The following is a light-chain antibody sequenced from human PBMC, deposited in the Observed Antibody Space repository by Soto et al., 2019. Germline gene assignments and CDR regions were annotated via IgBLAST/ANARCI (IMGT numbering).Light chain of an antibody. CDR1: DNIDTW. Sequence: DIQMTQSPSTLSASVGDRVAITCRASDNIDTWVAWYQQKPGEAPKLLIYKASKLENGDPSRFAGFGSGTEFTLSIASLQPDDSATYYCLQHNSYPLTFGPGTKVDIK. CDR2: KAS. CDR3: LQHNSYPLT. V-gene: IGKV1-5*03. J-gene: IGKJ3*01.